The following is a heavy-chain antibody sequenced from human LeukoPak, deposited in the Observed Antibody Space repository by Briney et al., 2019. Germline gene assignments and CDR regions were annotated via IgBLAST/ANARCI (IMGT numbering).Heavy chain of an antibody. D-gene: IGHD1-26*01. CDR3: ASSLFGGSYSLAN. CDR1: GAFITNSHW. Sequence: SETLSLTCAVSGAFITNSHWWSWARQPPGKGLEWIGEIYHSGTTNYNPSLKSRVTMSADTSKNQFSLKLNSVTTADTAVYYCASSLFGGSYSLANWGQGTLVTVSS. V-gene: IGHV4-4*02. J-gene: IGHJ4*02. CDR2: IYHSGTT.